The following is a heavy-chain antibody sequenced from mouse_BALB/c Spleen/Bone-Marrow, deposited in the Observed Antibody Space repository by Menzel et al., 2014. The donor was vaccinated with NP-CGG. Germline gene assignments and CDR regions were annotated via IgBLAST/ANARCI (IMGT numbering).Heavy chain of an antibody. CDR3: TRDGDGXYXYTLDN. CDR1: GYTFTDYE. D-gene: IGHD2-3*01. J-gene: IGHJ4*01. CDR2: IHPRSGGT. Sequence: VQLQQSGAELVRPGASVKLSCKALGYTFTDYEIHWVKQTPVHGLEWIGAIHPRSGGTAYNQKFKGKATLTADKSSSIAXXXLXXLTSEDSAVYYCTRDGDGXYXYTLDNWGQGTSVTVSS. V-gene: IGHV1-15*01.